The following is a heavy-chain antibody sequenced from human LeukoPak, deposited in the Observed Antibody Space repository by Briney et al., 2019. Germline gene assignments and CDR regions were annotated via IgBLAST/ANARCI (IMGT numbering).Heavy chain of an antibody. CDR3: ARDILHYDILTGYRSGKPHRAQGTDY. Sequence: PGASVKVSCKASSYTFTTYGICWVRQAPGQGLEWMGWISAYNASTYYTQRLQGRVTMTTDTSTSTAYMELRSLRSDDTAMYYCARDILHYDILTGYRSGKPHRAQGTDYWGQGTLVTVSS. CDR2: ISAYNAST. V-gene: IGHV1-18*01. J-gene: IGHJ4*02. D-gene: IGHD3-9*01. CDR1: SYTFTTYG.